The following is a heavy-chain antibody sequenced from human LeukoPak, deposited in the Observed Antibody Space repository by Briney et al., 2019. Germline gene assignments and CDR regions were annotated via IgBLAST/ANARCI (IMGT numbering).Heavy chain of an antibody. V-gene: IGHV4-4*07. CDR3: ARDLLPQVFDP. Sequence: SETLSLTCTVSGGSISSYYWSWIRQPAGEGLEWIGRTYTSGSTNYNPSLKSRVTMSVDTSKNQFSLKLSSVTAADTAVYYCARDLLPQVFDPWGQGTLVTVSS. J-gene: IGHJ5*02. D-gene: IGHD1-26*01. CDR2: TYTSGST. CDR1: GGSISSYY.